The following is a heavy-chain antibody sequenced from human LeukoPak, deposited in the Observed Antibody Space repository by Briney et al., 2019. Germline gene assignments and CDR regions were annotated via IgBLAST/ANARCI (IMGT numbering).Heavy chain of an antibody. V-gene: IGHV3-33*01. Sequence: GRSLRLSCAASGFTFSSYGMHWVRQAPGKGLEWVAVIWYDGSNKYYADSVKGRFTISRDNSKNTLYLQMNSLRAEDTAVYYCAREGIAVAGQGSFDYWGQGTLVTVSS. CDR1: GFTFSSYG. CDR2: IWYDGSNK. D-gene: IGHD6-19*01. J-gene: IGHJ4*02. CDR3: AREGIAVAGQGSFDY.